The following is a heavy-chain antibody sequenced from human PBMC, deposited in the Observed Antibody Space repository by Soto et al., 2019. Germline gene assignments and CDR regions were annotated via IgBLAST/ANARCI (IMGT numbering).Heavy chain of an antibody. Sequence: SETLSLTCTVSGGSIITGGYYWSLIRQHPGKGLEWIGYIYYSGSTYYNPSLKSRVTISVDTSKNQFSLKLSSVTAADTAVYYCAREPLTWGKGTLVTVPS. CDR3: AREPLT. J-gene: IGHJ4*02. CDR1: GGSIITGGYY. V-gene: IGHV4-31*03. CDR2: IYYSGST.